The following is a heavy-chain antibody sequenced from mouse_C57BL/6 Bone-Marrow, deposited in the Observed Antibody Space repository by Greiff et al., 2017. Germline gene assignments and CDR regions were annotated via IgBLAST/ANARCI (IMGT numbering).Heavy chain of an antibody. Sequence: QVQLKQSGAELVRPGASVTLSCKASGYTFTDYELHWVKQTPVHGLAWIGAIDPETGGTAYNQKFKGKAILTADKSSSTAYMELRGLTSGDSAVYYYTHYYGEAYWGQGTLVTVSA. CDR3: THYYGEAY. V-gene: IGHV1-15*01. CDR1: GYTFTDYE. CDR2: IDPETGGT. J-gene: IGHJ3*01. D-gene: IGHD1-2*01.